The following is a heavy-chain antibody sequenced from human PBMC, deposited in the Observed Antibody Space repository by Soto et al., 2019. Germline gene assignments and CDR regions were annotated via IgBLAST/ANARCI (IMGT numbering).Heavy chain of an antibody. Sequence: QVQLVQSGAEVKKPGASVKVSCKASGYTFTSYGISWVRQAPGQGLEWMGWISAYNGNTNYAQKLQGRVTMTTDTSTSTAYMELRSRRSDDTAVYYCARAIVVVPAAIVGWFDPWGQGTLVTVSS. CDR3: ARAIVVVPAAIVGWFDP. D-gene: IGHD2-2*01. CDR1: GYTFTSYG. CDR2: ISAYNGNT. V-gene: IGHV1-18*01. J-gene: IGHJ5*02.